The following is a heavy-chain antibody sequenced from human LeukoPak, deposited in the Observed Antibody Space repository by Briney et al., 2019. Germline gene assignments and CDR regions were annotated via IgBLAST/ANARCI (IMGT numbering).Heavy chain of an antibody. Sequence: SETLSLSCTVSGGSISSSSYYWGWIREPPGKGLEWIGSIYYSGSTYYNPSLKSRVTISVDTSKNQFSLKLSSVTAADTAVYYCARGWSPWGQGTLVTVSS. J-gene: IGHJ5*02. CDR3: ARGWSP. CDR1: GGSISSSSYY. CDR2: IYYSGST. D-gene: IGHD2-15*01. V-gene: IGHV4-39*01.